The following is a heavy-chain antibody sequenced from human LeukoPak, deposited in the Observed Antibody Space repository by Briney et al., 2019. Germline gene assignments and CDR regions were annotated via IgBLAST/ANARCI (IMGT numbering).Heavy chain of an antibody. J-gene: IGHJ4*02. D-gene: IGHD3-22*01. CDR2: ILNDGSNK. CDR3: AKDEGRGYYDSSGYYYFDY. Sequence: AGGSLRLSRAASGFTFRSYAMHWVRQAPGKGLEWVTAILNDGSNKFYADSVKGRFTISRDNSKNTLYLQMNSLRAEDTAVYYCAKDEGRGYYDSSGYYYFDYWGQGTLVTVSS. V-gene: IGHV3-30*04. CDR1: GFTFRSYA.